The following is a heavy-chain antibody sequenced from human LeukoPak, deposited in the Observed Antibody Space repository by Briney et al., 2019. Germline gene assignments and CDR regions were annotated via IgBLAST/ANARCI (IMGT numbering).Heavy chain of an antibody. V-gene: IGHV3-64*01. Sequence: PGGSLRLSCATSGFTFIAFPMHWVRQAPGKGLESVSAISEYWSRTYYRNSVRCRFIIPRDNTKSTLDLQMDSLRLENMAVYYCARETKGDYDHWGQGTLVTVSS. CDR2: ISEYWSRT. D-gene: IGHD2-21*01. CDR1: GFTFIAFP. J-gene: IGHJ5*02. CDR3: ARETKGDYDH.